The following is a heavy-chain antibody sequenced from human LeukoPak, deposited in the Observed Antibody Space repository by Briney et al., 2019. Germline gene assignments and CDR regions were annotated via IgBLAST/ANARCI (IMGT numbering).Heavy chain of an antibody. V-gene: IGHV7-4-1*02. CDR2: INTNTGNP. CDR3: AREYRYSYAENFDY. CDR1: GYTFTSYA. Sequence: ASVEVSRKASGYTFTSYAMNWVRQAPGQGLEWMGWINTNTGNPTYAQGFTGRFVFSLDTSVSTAYLQISSLKAEDTAVYYCAREYRYSYAENFDYWGQGTLVTVSS. D-gene: IGHD5-18*01. J-gene: IGHJ4*02.